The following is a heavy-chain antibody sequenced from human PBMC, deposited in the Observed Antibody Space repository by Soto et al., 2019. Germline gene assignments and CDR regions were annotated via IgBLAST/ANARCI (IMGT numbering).Heavy chain of an antibody. V-gene: IGHV4-39*01. CDR2: IYYSGST. J-gene: IGHJ4*02. Sequence: PETLSLTCTVAGGSISSSSYYWGWIRQPPGKGLEWIGSIYYSGSTYYNPSLKRRVTICVDTSKNQFSLKRSSVTAADTAVDYSASQAYSGYDRGIVDWGQGTRVTVSS. CDR1: GGSISSSSYY. CDR3: ASQAYSGYDRGIVD. D-gene: IGHD5-12*01.